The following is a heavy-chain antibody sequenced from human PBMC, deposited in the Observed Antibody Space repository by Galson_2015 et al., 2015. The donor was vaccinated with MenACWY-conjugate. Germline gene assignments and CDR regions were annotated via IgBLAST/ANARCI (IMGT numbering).Heavy chain of an antibody. V-gene: IGHV3-74*01. D-gene: IGHD2-15*01. CDR1: GFTFSSYW. CDR2: INGAGTDT. Sequence: SLRLSCAASGFTFSSYWMHWVRHAPGKGLVWVSRINGAGTDTSYADSVKGRFTISRYNAKNTLYLQMNSLRDDDTAVYYCVRSVVAAYGYFDYWGQGTLVTVSS. CDR3: VRSVVAAYGYFDY. J-gene: IGHJ4*02.